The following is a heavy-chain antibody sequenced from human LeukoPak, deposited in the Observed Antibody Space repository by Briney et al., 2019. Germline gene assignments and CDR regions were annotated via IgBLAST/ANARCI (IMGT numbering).Heavy chain of an antibody. CDR2: ISYDGSSK. CDR3: AKGGYCSGGSCYFDY. J-gene: IGHJ4*02. D-gene: IGHD2-15*01. CDR1: GFTFSSYG. V-gene: IGHV3-30*18. Sequence: GGSLRLSCAASGFTFSSYGIHWVRQSPGKGLEWVAVISYDGSSKYYADSVKGRFTISRDNAKNSLYLQMNSLRAEDMAVYYCAKGGYCSGGSCYFDYWGQGTLVTVSS.